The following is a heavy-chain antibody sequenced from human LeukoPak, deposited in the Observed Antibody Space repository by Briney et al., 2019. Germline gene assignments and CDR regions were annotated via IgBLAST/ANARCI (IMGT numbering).Heavy chain of an antibody. CDR2: ISSGSDYI. J-gene: IGHJ1*01. Sequence: GGSLRLSCAASGFTLSTYNMNWVRQAPGKGLEWVSSISSGSDYIYYADSVKGRFTISRDNSKNTLYLQMNSLRAEDTAVYYCAKDSSGWYAEYFQHWGQGTLVTVSS. CDR1: GFTLSTYN. D-gene: IGHD6-19*01. V-gene: IGHV3-21*04. CDR3: AKDSSGWYAEYFQH.